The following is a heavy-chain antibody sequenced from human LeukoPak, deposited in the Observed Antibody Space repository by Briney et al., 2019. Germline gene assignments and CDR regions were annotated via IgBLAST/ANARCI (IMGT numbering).Heavy chain of an antibody. Sequence: GGSLRLSCAASGFTFSSYSMNWVRQAPGKGREGVSSISSSSSYIYYAVSVKGRFTISRENSKKTLYLQMNSQRVEDTAVYYCARGDGYNDAEYLQHWGQGTLVTVS. V-gene: IGHV3-21*01. J-gene: IGHJ1*01. CDR1: GFTFSSYS. CDR3: ARGDGYNDAEYLQH. CDR2: ISSSSSYI. D-gene: IGHD5-24*01.